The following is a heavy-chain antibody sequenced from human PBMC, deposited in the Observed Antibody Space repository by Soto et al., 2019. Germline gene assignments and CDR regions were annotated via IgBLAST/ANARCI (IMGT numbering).Heavy chain of an antibody. J-gene: IGHJ6*02. CDR1: GFSLSNARVG. D-gene: IGHD3-22*01. CDR2: IFPNGEN. V-gene: IGHV2-26*01. CDR3: ARIGKDSSGRYGMDV. Sequence: QVTLKESGPVLVKPTETLTLTCTVSGFSLSNARVGVSWIRQPPGKALAWLAHIFPNGENSYSTSLKSRLTLSKDTSKDQAVLIMTNRDPVDAATYYWARIGKDSSGRYGMDVWGQGTTVTVSS.